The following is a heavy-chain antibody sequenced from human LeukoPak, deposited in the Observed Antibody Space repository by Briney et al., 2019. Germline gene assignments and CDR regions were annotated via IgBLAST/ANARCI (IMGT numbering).Heavy chain of an antibody. V-gene: IGHV1-46*01. CDR3: ATLLVVTPSQYLDP. D-gene: IGHD4-23*01. CDR2: INPSGGST. CDR1: GYTFTSYY. Sequence: AASVTVSCKASGYTFTSYYMHWVRQAPGQGLEWMGIINPSGGSTSYAQKFQGRVTMTEDTSTDTAYMELSSLRSEDTAVYYCATLLVVTPSQYLDPWGQGTLVTVSS. J-gene: IGHJ5*02.